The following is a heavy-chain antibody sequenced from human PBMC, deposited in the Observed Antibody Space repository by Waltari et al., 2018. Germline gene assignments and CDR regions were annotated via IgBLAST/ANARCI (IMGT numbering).Heavy chain of an antibody. CDR1: GYSISSGYY. J-gene: IGHJ4*02. D-gene: IGHD1-20*01. CDR2: IYHSGST. V-gene: IGHV4-38-2*02. CDR3: AREITGAYYFDY. Sequence: QVQLQESGPGLVKTSETLSLTCAVPGYSISSGYYWGRIRQPPGKGLEWIGSIYHSGSTYYNPSLKSRVTISVDTSKNQFSLKLSSVTAADTAVYYCAREITGAYYFDYWGQGTLVTVSS.